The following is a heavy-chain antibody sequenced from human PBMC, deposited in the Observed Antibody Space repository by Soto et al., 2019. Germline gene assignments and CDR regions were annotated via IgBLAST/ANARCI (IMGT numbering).Heavy chain of an antibody. D-gene: IGHD3-10*01. CDR2: INVGNGNT. CDR1: GYTFTSYA. J-gene: IGHJ5*02. Sequence: QVQLVQSGAEEKEPGASVKVSCKASGYTFTSYAVHWVRQAPGQGLEWMGWINVGNGNTKYSQKFQGRVTITRDTSASTAYMELSSLISEDTAVYYCARDAILIYPGAGFDPWGQGTLVSVSS. V-gene: IGHV1-3*05. CDR3: ARDAILIYPGAGFDP.